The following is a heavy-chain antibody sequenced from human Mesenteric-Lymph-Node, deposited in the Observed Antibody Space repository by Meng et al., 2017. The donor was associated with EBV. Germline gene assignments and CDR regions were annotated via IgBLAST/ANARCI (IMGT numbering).Heavy chain of an antibody. V-gene: IGHV1-69*06. CDR2: IIPIFGPA. J-gene: IGHJ4*02. CDR3: ARDVVAATPYFDY. Sequence: QVQLVQSGAEVKKPGSSVNVACKASGGTFTNTSLSWVRQAPGQGLEWMGGIIPIFGPANYAQKFQGRVTITSDTSTSTVYMELSSLRSEDTAVYYCARDVVAATPYFDYWGQGTRVTVSS. CDR1: GGTFTNTS. D-gene: IGHD2-15*01.